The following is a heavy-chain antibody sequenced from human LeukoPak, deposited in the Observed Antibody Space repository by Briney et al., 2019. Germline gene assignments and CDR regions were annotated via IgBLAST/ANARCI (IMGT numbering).Heavy chain of an antibody. D-gene: IGHD2-8*01. J-gene: IGHJ6*03. CDR1: GGTFSSYA. CDR2: IIPIFGTA. CDR3: ARGSSLMGYYYYYMDV. V-gene: IGHV1-69*05. Sequence: GASVKVSCTASGGTFSSYAISWVRQAPGQGLEWMGGIIPIFGTANYAQKFQGRVTITTDESTSTAYMELSSLRSEDTAVYYCARGSSLMGYYYYYMDVWGKGTTVTVSS.